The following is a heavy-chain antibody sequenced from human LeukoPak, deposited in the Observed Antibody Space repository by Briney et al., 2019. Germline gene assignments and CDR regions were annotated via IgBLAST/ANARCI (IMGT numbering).Heavy chain of an antibody. D-gene: IGHD1-20*01. CDR1: GVTFSSYA. V-gene: IGHV1-69*05. CDR2: LRPVFGPI. J-gene: IGHJ6*03. CDR3: ATNPMTGYHLGDHFYFYMAV. Sequence: AASVKVSCKASGVTFSSYAISWVRQAPGQGLEWIGGLRPVFGPINSAQKFQDRVTLTKDDSTTTAYMELRSLRSEDTAVYYCATNPMTGYHLGDHFYFYMAVWGKGTTVTVS.